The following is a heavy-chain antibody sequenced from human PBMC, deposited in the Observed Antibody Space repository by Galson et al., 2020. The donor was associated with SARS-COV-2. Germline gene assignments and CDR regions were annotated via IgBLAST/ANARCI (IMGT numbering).Heavy chain of an antibody. J-gene: IGHJ6*03. CDR3: ASVEDYYDISGSDYFYYYYMDV. V-gene: IGHV4-39*07. CDR2: IYYTGST. Sequence: SETLSLTCTVSGVSISSSTYYWGWIRQPPGKGLEWIGSIYYTGSTYYNPSLKSRVTISVDTSKNQFSLRLSSVTAADTAVYYCASVEDYYDISGSDYFYYYYMDVWGKGTTVTVSS. CDR1: GVSISSSTYY. D-gene: IGHD3-22*01.